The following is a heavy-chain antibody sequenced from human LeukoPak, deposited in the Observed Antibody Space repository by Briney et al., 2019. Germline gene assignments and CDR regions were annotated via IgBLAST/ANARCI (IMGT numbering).Heavy chain of an antibody. CDR3: ARDVAAAGSPLPEDY. Sequence: GGSLRLSCAAAGFTFSNYWMHWVRQAPGKGLVWVSRINPGGTNTAYADSVKGRFTISRDNAKNTLYMQMNGLRVDDAAVYYCARDVAAAGSPLPEDYWGQGTLVTVSS. CDR2: INPGGTNT. CDR1: GFTFSNYW. V-gene: IGHV3-74*01. D-gene: IGHD6-13*01. J-gene: IGHJ4*02.